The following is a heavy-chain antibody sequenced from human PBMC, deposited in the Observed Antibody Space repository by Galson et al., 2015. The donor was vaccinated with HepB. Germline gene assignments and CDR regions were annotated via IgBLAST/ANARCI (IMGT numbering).Heavy chain of an antibody. CDR2: IITIFGTP. D-gene: IGHD3-22*01. CDR3: ARVPTQYDSSGYYCYGFDV. V-gene: IGHV1-69*06. Sequence: SVKVSCKASGDNTYAFRWVRQAPGQGLEWMGGIITIFGTPDYAQKFLGRVTISADKSTSTAYMALSSLRSDDTAIYYCARVPTQYDSSGYYCYGFDVWGQGTTVIVSS. J-gene: IGHJ6*02. CDR1: GDNTYA.